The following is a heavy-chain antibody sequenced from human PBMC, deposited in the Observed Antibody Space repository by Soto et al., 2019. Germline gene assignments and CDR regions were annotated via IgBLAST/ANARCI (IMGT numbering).Heavy chain of an antibody. D-gene: IGHD5-12*01. CDR1: GFTFSDSY. Sequence: QVQLVESGGGLVKPGGSLRLSCVASGFTFSDSYMSWVRQAPGKGLEWVSYISSTSSFTDYAESVKGRFTISRDNAKNSLFLQMNSLSAQDTALYYCARRDGYKYFDFWGQVTLVSVSS. CDR2: ISSTSSFT. V-gene: IGHV3-11*06. J-gene: IGHJ4*02. CDR3: ARRDGYKYFDF.